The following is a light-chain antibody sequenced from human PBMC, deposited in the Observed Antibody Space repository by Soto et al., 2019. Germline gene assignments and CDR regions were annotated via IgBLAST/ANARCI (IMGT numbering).Light chain of an antibody. J-gene: IGKJ2*01. CDR2: DAS. V-gene: IGKV3-11*01. Sequence: EIVLTQSPATLSLSPGQRAALSCRASQNISNSLAWYQQKLGQAPRLLIYDASNRATGLPARFSGSGSGTDFTLTISSLEPEDFAVYYCQQLTNWPMYAFGQGTMLDI. CDR3: QQLTNWPMYA. CDR1: QNISNS.